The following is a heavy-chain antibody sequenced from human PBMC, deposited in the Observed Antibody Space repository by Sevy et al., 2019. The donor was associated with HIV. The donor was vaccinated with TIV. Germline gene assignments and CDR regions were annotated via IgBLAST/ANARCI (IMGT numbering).Heavy chain of an antibody. J-gene: IGHJ5*02. D-gene: IGHD3-9*01. CDR2: ISVSGGST. CDR1: GFTFNIYA. Sequence: GGSVRLSCAASGFTFNIYAMTWVRQAPGKGLEWVSTISVSGGSTYYADSVKGRFTISRDNSKNTLYLQMNSLRAEDTAVYYCAKDHDNNWFDPWGQGTLVTVSS. CDR3: AKDHDNNWFDP. V-gene: IGHV3-23*01.